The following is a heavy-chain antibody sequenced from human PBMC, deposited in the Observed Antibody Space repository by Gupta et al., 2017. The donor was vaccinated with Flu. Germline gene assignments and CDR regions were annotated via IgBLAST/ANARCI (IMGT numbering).Heavy chain of an antibody. Sequence: GKGLEWIGSIDYSGTTYYNPSLKSRVTLSVDTSKNQFSLKLISVTAADTAVYYCARQPGYYYDSSGYSYFDSWGQGTLVTVSS. V-gene: IGHV4-39*01. D-gene: IGHD3-22*01. CDR3: ARQPGYYYDSSGYSYFDS. CDR2: IDYSGTT. J-gene: IGHJ4*02.